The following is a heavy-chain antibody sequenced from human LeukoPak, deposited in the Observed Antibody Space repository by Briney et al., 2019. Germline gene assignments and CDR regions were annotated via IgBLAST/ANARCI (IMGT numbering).Heavy chain of an antibody. D-gene: IGHD1-26*01. Sequence: SQTLSLTCAISGDSVSNNRASWGWIRQSPSRGLEWLGRTYYRSQWFDDYRPSVRSRITINPDTSKNQFSLQMSSVTPEDTAVYYCVRIRGLGLFDYWGQGTLVTVSS. CDR1: GDSVSNNRAS. J-gene: IGHJ4*02. V-gene: IGHV6-1*01. CDR2: TYYRSQWFD. CDR3: VRIRGLGLFDY.